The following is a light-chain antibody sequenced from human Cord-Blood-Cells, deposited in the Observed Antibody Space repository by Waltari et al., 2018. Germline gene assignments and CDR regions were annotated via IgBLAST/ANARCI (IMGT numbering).Light chain of an antibody. J-gene: IGKJ4*01. CDR3: LQPNSFLLS. V-gene: IGKV1-12*01. CDR1: QGISSW. CDR2: AAS. Sequence: DIQMTQSTCYVSASVGDRVTITCRASQGISSWLAWYQQKPGKAPKLLIYAASSLQSAGPSWISGSGSGTDFTHTISIPQPEAFATYFSLQPNSFLLSLGGGIKVEIK.